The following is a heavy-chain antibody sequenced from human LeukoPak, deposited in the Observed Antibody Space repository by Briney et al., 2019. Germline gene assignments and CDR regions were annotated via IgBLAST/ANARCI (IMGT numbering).Heavy chain of an antibody. D-gene: IGHD5-18*01. CDR2: IYYSGST. J-gene: IGHJ4*02. V-gene: IGHV4-59*01. CDR1: GGSISSYY. CDR3: ARGGLWSSSGLDY. Sequence: TASETLSLTCTVSGGSISSYYWSWIRQPPGKGLEWIGYIYYSGSTNYNPSLKSRVTISVDTSKNQFSLKLSSVTAADTAVYYCARGGLWSSSGLDYWGQGTPVTVSS.